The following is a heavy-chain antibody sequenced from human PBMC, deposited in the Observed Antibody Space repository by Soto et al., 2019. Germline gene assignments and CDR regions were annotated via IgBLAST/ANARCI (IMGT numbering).Heavy chain of an antibody. D-gene: IGHD3-10*01. CDR2: ISSNGGST. Sequence: PGGSLKLSCSASGFTFSSYAMHWVRQAPGKGLEYVSAISSNGGSTYYADSVKGRFTISRDNSKNTLYLXMSSLRAEDTAVYYCVTRTLTNYYALYGMDVWGQGTTVTVSS. V-gene: IGHV3-64D*06. CDR1: GFTFSSYA. J-gene: IGHJ6*02. CDR3: VTRTLTNYYALYGMDV.